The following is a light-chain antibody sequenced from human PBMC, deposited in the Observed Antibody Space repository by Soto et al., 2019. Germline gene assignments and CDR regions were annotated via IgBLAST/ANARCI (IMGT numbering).Light chain of an antibody. CDR1: QDISNF. Sequence: DIQMTQSPSAMSASVGDRVTITCRASQDISNFLAWFQQKRGKVPKRLIYTASSLQSGVPSRFSGSGSGTEFTLTSSSLQPEVFATYYCLQHNNYPYTFGPGTKVDIK. CDR3: LQHNNYPYT. J-gene: IGKJ3*01. V-gene: IGKV1-17*03. CDR2: TAS.